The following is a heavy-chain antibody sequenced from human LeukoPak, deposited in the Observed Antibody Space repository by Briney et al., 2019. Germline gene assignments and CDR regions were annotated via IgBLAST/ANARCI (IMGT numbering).Heavy chain of an antibody. J-gene: IGHJ4*02. Sequence: GGSLRLSCAASGFTFSSYGMHWVRQAPGKGLEWVAVISYDGSNKYYADSVKGRFTISRDNSKNTLYLQMNSLRAEDTAVYYCAKGQLWFGENYFDYWGQGTLVTVSS. V-gene: IGHV3-30*18. CDR1: GFTFSSYG. D-gene: IGHD3-10*01. CDR3: AKGQLWFGENYFDY. CDR2: ISYDGSNK.